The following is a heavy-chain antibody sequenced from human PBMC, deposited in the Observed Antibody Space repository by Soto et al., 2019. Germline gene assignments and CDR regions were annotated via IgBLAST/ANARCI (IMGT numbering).Heavy chain of an antibody. J-gene: IGHJ4*01. Sequence: GSLRLSCTASGFTFSSYAMSWVRQAPGKELEWVSTISGNSGKTNYAESVKGRFSISRDNSKNTVHLQLDSLRAEDTAVYFCAKLGFVLMELYYFHQWGHGTLVTVSS. D-gene: IGHD2-8*01. CDR3: AKLGFVLMELYYFHQ. V-gene: IGHV3-23*01. CDR2: ISGNSGKT. CDR1: GFTFSSYA.